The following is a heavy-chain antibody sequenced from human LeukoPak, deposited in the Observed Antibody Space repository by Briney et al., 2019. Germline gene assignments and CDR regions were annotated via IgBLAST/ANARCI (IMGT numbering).Heavy chain of an antibody. Sequence: GGSLRLSCAASGFTFSSYSMNWVRQAPGKGLEWVSYISSSSSTIYYADSVKGRFTISRDNAKNSLYLQMNSLRAEDTAVYYCARDERIAAADPVYWGQGTLVTVSS. CDR2: ISSSSSTI. V-gene: IGHV3-48*01. D-gene: IGHD6-13*01. J-gene: IGHJ4*02. CDR3: ARDERIAAADPVY. CDR1: GFTFSSYS.